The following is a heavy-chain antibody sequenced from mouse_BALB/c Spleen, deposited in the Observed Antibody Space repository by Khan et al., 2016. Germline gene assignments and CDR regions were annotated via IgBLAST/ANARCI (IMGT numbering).Heavy chain of an antibody. CDR2: ILPGTGST. J-gene: IGHJ3*01. CDR1: GYTFSRYW. CDR3: ARGAY. V-gene: IGHV1-9*01. Sequence: QVQLQQSGAELMKPGASVKISCKATGYTFSRYWIEWVKERPGHGLAWIGEILPGTGSTNYNAKLKGKATFTAETSSNTAYIQLSSLTSEDSAVYYCARGAYWGRGTLVTVSA.